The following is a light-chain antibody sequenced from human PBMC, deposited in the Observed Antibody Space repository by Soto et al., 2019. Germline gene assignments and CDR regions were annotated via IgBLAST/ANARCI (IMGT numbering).Light chain of an antibody. CDR2: EVT. J-gene: IGLJ1*01. V-gene: IGLV2-8*01. Sequence: QSVLTQPPSVSGSPGQTVTISCTGTSSDVGGYDYVSWYQQHPGEAPKLILYEVTKRPSGIPDRFSGPKSGNTASLTVSGLQAEDEADYHCASYAGGKNFYVFGTGTKVTVL. CDR1: SSDVGGYDY. CDR3: ASYAGGKNFYV.